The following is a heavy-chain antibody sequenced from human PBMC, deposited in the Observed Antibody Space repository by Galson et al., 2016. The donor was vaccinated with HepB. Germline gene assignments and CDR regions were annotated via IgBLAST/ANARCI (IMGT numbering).Heavy chain of an antibody. CDR2: IYPRDSDT. J-gene: IGHJ5*02. CDR1: GYNFSTYW. D-gene: IGHD3-10*01. Sequence: QSGAEVKKPGESLKISCKASGYNFSTYWIGWVRQMPGKGLEWMGIIYPRDSDTRYSPSFQGQVTISADKSISTAYLHWSNLKASDTAIYFCARVDYLYYPSGTAIGRWFAPWGQGTLVTVSS. V-gene: IGHV5-51*01. CDR3: ARVDYLYYPSGTAIGRWFAP.